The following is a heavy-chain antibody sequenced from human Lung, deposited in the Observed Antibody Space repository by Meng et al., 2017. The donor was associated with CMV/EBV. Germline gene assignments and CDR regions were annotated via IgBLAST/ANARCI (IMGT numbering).Heavy chain of an antibody. CDR1: GGSIGSSNW. CDR2: IYHSGST. D-gene: IGHD6-19*01. CDR3: ASFPPPGKQWLVTDY. V-gene: IGHV4-4*02. Sequence: QVQLQGRVPGLGKPSGTLSCTCAVSGGSIGSSNWWSWVRQPPGKGLEGIGEIYHSGSTNYNPSLKSRVTISVDKSKNQFSLKLSSVTAADTAVYYCASFPPPGKQWLVTDYWGQGTLVTVSS. J-gene: IGHJ4*02.